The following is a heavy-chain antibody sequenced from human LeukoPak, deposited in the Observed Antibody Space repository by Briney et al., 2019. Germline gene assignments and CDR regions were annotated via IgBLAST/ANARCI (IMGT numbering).Heavy chain of an antibody. CDR2: ISGSGGST. Sequence: GGSLRLSCAASGFTFSSYAMSWVRHAPGKGLEWVSAISGSGGSTYYADSVKGRFTISRDNSKNTLYLQMNSLRAEDTAVYYCAKLTYGSGSYSRYYYYYMDVWGKGTTVTVSS. J-gene: IGHJ6*03. D-gene: IGHD3-10*01. V-gene: IGHV3-23*01. CDR3: AKLTYGSGSYSRYYYYYMDV. CDR1: GFTFSSYA.